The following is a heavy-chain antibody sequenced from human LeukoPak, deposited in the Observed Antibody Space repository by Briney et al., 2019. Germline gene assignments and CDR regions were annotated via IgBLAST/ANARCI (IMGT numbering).Heavy chain of an antibody. J-gene: IGHJ6*03. CDR3: ARDRGLDIAAAGKFRHYYYYMDV. D-gene: IGHD6-13*01. CDR1: GYTFTSYG. Sequence: ASVKVSCKSSGYTFTSYGISWVRPAPGQGLEWMGWINPNSGGTNYAQKFQGRVTMTRDTSISAAYMELSRLRSDDTAVYYCARDRGLDIAAAGKFRHYYYYMDVWGKGTTVTVSS. CDR2: INPNSGGT. V-gene: IGHV1-2*02.